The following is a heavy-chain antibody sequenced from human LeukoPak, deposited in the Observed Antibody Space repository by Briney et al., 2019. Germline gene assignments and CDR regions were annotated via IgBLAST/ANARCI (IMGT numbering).Heavy chain of an antibody. V-gene: IGHV3-64*01. D-gene: IGHD6-6*01. CDR2: NSSNGDIT. Sequence: GGSLRLSCAASGFTFSSYAMHWVRQAPGKGLEFVSANSSNGDITYYGNPVKGRFTISRDNSKNTLYLQMGSLRAEDMAVYYCARYSSSCFDYWGQGTLVTVSS. J-gene: IGHJ4*02. CDR3: ARYSSSCFDY. CDR1: GFTFSSYA.